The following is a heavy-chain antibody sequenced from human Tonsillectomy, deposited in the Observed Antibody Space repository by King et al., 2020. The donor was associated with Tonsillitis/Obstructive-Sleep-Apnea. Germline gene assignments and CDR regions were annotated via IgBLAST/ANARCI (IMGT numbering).Heavy chain of an antibody. V-gene: IGHV5-51*03. CDR2: IYPGDSDT. Sequence: VQLVESGAEVKKPGESLKISCKGSGYSFTSYWIGWVRQMPGKGLEWMGIIYPGDSDTRYSPSFQGQVTISADKSISTAYLQWSSLKASDTAMYYCARLNIVVVPAAIEVTGTTEYYYYGMDVWGQGTTVTVSS. J-gene: IGHJ6*02. CDR3: ARLNIVVVPAAIEVTGTTEYYYYGMDV. D-gene: IGHD2-2*02. CDR1: GYSFTSYW.